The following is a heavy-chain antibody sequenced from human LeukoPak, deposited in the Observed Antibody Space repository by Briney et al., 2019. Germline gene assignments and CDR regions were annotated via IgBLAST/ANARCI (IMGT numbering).Heavy chain of an antibody. D-gene: IGHD5-18*01. Sequence: ASVKVSCKASGYTFTGYYMHWVRQAPGQGLEWMGWINPNSGGTNYAQKFQGRVTMTRDTSISTAYMELSRLRSDDTAVYYCAREDTAMVVASPYYFDYWGQGTLVTVSS. CDR1: GYTFTGYY. J-gene: IGHJ4*02. CDR3: AREDTAMVVASPYYFDY. CDR2: INPNSGGT. V-gene: IGHV1-2*02.